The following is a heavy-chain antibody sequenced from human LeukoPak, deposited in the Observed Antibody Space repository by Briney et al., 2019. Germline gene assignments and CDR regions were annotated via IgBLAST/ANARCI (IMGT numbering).Heavy chain of an antibody. CDR1: GGSISNYY. V-gene: IGHV4-59*01. D-gene: IGHD2-2*01. Sequence: SWTMSLTCTVSGGSISNYYWSWIRQPPGKGLEWIGYIYNSGNTYYNPSLKSRVTISVDTSKNQFSLKQNSVTAADTAVYYCARVRYCSTNRCYDREFDNWGQGTLVTVPS. J-gene: IGHJ4*02. CDR3: ARVRYCSTNRCYDREFDN. CDR2: IYNSGNT.